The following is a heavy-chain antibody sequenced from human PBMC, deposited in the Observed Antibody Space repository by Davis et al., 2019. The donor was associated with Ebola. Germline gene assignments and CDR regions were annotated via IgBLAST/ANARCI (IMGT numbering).Heavy chain of an antibody. CDR2: INSDGSST. D-gene: IGHD6-13*01. V-gene: IGHV3-74*01. CDR3: ARGIAAAGTGDY. CDR1: GFTFSSYW. J-gene: IGHJ4*02. Sequence: GESLKISCAASGFTFSSYWMHWVRQAPGKGLVWVSRINSDGSSTSYADSVKGRFTISRDNAKNTLYLQMNSLRAEDTAVYYCARGIAAAGTGDYWGQGTLVTVSS.